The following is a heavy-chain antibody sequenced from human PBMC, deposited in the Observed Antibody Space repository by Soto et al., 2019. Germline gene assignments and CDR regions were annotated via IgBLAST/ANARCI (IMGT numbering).Heavy chain of an antibody. D-gene: IGHD1-26*01. CDR1: GGSFSGYY. J-gene: IGHJ4*02. Sequence: SETLSLTCAVYGGSFSGYYWSWIRQPPGKGLEWIGEINHSGSTNYNPSLKSRVTISVDTSKNQFSLKLSSVTAADTAVYYCARGWSSPYYFDYWGQGTLVTVSS. V-gene: IGHV4-34*01. CDR3: ARGWSSPYYFDY. CDR2: INHSGST.